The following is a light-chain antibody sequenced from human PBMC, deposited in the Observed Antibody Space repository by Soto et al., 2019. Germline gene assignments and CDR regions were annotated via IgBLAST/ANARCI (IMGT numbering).Light chain of an antibody. J-gene: IGKJ1*01. V-gene: IGKV3-20*01. CDR3: QQYGSSSWT. CDR1: QSVSSSY. Sequence: EIVLTQSPGTLSLSPGARATLSCRASQSVSSSYLAWYQQKPGQAPRLLIYGVSSRATGIPDRFSGSGSGTDFTLTISRLEPEDFAVYYCQQYGSSSWTFGQGTKVEIK. CDR2: GVS.